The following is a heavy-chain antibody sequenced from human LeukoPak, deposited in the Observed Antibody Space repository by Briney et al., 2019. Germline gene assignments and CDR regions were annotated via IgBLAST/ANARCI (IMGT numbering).Heavy chain of an antibody. V-gene: IGHV3-7*01. Sequence: GGSLRLSCAASGFTFSNYAMTWVRQAPGKGLEWVANIKQDGSDKYYVDSLKGRFTISRDNAKNSLFLQMNSLRAEDTAVYYCARDLSGVTGYTYGRGIDYWGQGTLVTVSS. CDR3: ARDLSGVTGYTYGRGIDY. CDR1: GFTFSNYA. D-gene: IGHD5-18*01. J-gene: IGHJ4*02. CDR2: IKQDGSDK.